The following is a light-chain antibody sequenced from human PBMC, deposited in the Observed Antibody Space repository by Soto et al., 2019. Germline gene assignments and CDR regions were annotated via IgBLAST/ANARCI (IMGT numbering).Light chain of an antibody. CDR2: DAS. CDR3: QQYNIYDT. V-gene: IGKV1-5*01. CDR1: QSISSW. Sequence: DIQMTQSPSTLSASVGDRVTITCRASQSISSWLAWYQQKPGKAPKLLIYDASSLESGVPSRFSGSGSGTEFTLTISSLQPDDFATYYCQQYNIYDTFGQGTKLEIK. J-gene: IGKJ2*01.